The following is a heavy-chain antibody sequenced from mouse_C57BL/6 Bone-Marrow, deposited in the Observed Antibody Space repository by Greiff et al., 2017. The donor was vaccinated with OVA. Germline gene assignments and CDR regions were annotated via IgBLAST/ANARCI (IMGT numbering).Heavy chain of an antibody. D-gene: IGHD1-1*01. Sequence: VQLQQPGTELVKPGASVKLSCKASGYTFTSYWMHWVKQRPGQGLEWIGNINPSNGGTNYNEKFKSKATLTVDKSSSTAYMQLSSLTSADSAVYDCARKYYGSRWYFDVWGTGTTVTVSS. CDR2: INPSNGGT. CDR3: ARKYYGSRWYFDV. CDR1: GYTFTSYW. V-gene: IGHV1-53*01. J-gene: IGHJ1*03.